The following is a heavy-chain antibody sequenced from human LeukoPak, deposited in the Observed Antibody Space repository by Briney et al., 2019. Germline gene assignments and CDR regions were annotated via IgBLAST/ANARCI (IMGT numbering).Heavy chain of an antibody. D-gene: IGHD6-19*01. CDR3: VKDTVAGTPTYYFDY. CDR1: GFTFSTSA. V-gene: IGHV3-64*05. J-gene: IGHJ4*02. CDR2: ISSNGNRT. Sequence: GGSLRLSCSASGFTFSTSAMHWVSQAPGKGLEYVSAISSNGNRTYYADSVKGRFTISRDNSKNPLYVKMSSLRAEDTAVYYCVKDTVAGTPTYYFDYWGQGTLVTVSS.